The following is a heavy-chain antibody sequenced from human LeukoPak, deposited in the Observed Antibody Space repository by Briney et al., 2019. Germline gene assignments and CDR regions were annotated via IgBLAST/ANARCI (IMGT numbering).Heavy chain of an antibody. CDR1: GGSISSGDYY. V-gene: IGHV4-30-4*01. J-gene: IGHJ5*02. D-gene: IGHD3-22*01. Sequence: SLTLSLTCTVSGGSISSGDYYWSWIRQPPRKGLEWIAYMYSSGSTYYNPSLKSRVTMSADTSKNQLSLKLSSVTAADTAVYYCARPYYYDSRIDPWGQGILVTVSS. CDR2: MYSSGST. CDR3: ARPYYYDSRIDP.